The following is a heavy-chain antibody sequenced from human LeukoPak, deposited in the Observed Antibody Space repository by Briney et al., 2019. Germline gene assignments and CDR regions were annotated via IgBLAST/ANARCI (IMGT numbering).Heavy chain of an antibody. D-gene: IGHD4-17*01. CDR2: INPNSGGT. J-gene: IGHJ3*02. CDR1: GYTFTGYY. CDR3: ARDQNYGEMDAFDI. V-gene: IGHV1-2*02. Sequence: EASVKVSCKASGYTFTGYYMHWVRQAPGQGLEWMGWINPNSGGTNYAQKFQGRVTMTRDTSISTAYMELSRLRSDDTAVYYCARDQNYGEMDAFDIWGQGTMVTVSS.